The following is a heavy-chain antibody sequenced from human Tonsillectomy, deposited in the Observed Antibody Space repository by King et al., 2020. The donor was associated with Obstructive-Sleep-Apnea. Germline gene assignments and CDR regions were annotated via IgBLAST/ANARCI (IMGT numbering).Heavy chain of an antibody. Sequence: VQLVESGGGVVQPGRSLRLSCAASGFTFRSYAMHWVRQAPGKGLEWVAIISYDGNSKYYPDSVKGRFTISRDNSQNTLFLQMNDLRAEDTALYYCARGVNDVVVVQPAATFDSWGQGTLVTVSS. D-gene: IGHD2-2*01. CDR3: ARGVNDVVVVQPAATFDS. V-gene: IGHV3-30*04. CDR2: ISYDGNSK. CDR1: GFTFRSYA. J-gene: IGHJ4*02.